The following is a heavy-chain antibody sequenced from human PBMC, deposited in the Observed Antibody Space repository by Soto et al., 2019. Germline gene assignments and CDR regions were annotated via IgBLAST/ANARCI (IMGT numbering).Heavy chain of an antibody. J-gene: IGHJ4*02. CDR1: GFTLNNYG. D-gene: IGHD6-19*01. CDR3: ASVRGYSSGWPEYYFDS. V-gene: IGHV3-23*01. CDR2: IRGSGAGT. Sequence: GGCRRLSCAASGFTLNNYGTACDRPAAGKGMGWVSAIRGSGAGTYYADSMKGRLTIYRDNSQNTLYMLMNCQRGEDTAVYYCASVRGYSSGWPEYYFDSWGLGTLVTVSS.